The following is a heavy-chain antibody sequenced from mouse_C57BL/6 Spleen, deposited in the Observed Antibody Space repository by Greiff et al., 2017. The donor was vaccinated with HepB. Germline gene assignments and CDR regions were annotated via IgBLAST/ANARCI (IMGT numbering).Heavy chain of an antibody. CDR1: GYTFTDYE. V-gene: IGHV1-15*01. D-gene: IGHD1-1*01. CDR2: IDPETGGT. J-gene: IGHJ2*01. Sequence: QVQLKESGAELVRPGASVTLSCKASGYTFTDYEMHWVKQRPVHGLEWIGAIDPETGGTDYNQKFKGKAILTADKSSSTAYMELRSLTSEDSAVYYCTRSTSVGRGYDFDYWGQGTTLTVSS. CDR3: TRSTSVGRGYDFDY.